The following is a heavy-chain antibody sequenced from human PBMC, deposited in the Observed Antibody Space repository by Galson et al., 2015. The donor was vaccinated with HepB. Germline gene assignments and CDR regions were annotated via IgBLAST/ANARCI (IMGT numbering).Heavy chain of an antibody. D-gene: IGHD3-3*01. J-gene: IGHJ5*02. CDR1: GFTFSSYG. V-gene: IGHV3-33*01. CDR3: ARDPSLEWLLSNWFDP. CDR2: IWYDGSNK. Sequence: SLRLSCAASGFTFSSYGMHWVRQAPGKGLEWVAVIWYDGSNKYYADSVKGRFTISRDNSKNTLYLQMNSLRAEDTAVYYCARDPSLEWLLSNWFDPWGQGTLVTVSS.